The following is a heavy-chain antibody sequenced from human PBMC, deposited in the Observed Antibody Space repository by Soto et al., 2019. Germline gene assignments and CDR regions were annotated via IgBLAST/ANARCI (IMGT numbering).Heavy chain of an antibody. CDR2: IYPGDSDT. J-gene: IGHJ6*02. D-gene: IGHD6-19*01. CDR3: ARRNNSGFLYYYGMDA. V-gene: IGHV5-51*01. CDR1: GYSFTSYW. Sequence: GESLKISCKGSGYSFTSYWIGWVRQMPGKGLEWMGIIYPGDSDTRYSPSFQGQVTISADKSISTAYLQWSSLKASDTAMYYCARRNNSGFLYYYGMDAWGQGTTVTVSS.